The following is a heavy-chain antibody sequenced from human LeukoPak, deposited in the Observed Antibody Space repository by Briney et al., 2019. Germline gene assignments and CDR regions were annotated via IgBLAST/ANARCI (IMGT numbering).Heavy chain of an antibody. V-gene: IGHV4-39*07. CDR2: IYYSGST. J-gene: IGHJ4*02. D-gene: IGHD6-6*01. CDR1: GGSISSSSYY. Sequence: SETLSLTCTVSGGSISSSSYYWGWIRQPPGKGLEWIGSIYYSGSTYYNPSLKSRVTISVDTSKNQFSLKLSSVTAADTAVYYWAGTRAGYRSSYYWGQGTLVTVSS. CDR3: AGTRAGYRSSYY.